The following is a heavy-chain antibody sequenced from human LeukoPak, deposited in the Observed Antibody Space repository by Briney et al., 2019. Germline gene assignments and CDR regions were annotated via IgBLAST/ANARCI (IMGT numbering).Heavy chain of an antibody. D-gene: IGHD5-18*01. Sequence: SETLSLTCAVYGGSFSGYYWSWIRQPPGKGLEWIGEINHSGSTNYNPSLKCRVSISLDTSKNQFSLNLSSVTAAATAVYYCASRGYSYGYGLIFAYWGQGSLVTVPS. CDR1: GGSFSGYY. V-gene: IGHV4-34*01. CDR3: ASRGYSYGYGLIFAY. CDR2: INHSGST. J-gene: IGHJ4*02.